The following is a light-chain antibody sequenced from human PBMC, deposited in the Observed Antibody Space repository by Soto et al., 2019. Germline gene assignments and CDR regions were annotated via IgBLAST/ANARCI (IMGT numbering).Light chain of an antibody. CDR2: DAS. CDR3: QQRSNWPRAWT. Sequence: DIQMTQSPSTLSASVGDRVTITCRASQSISSWLAWYQQKPGKAPKLLIYDASSLESGVPSRFSGSGSGTDFTLTISSLEPEDFAVYYCQQRSNWPRAWTFGQGTKVEIK. CDR1: QSISSW. J-gene: IGKJ1*01. V-gene: IGKV1-5*01.